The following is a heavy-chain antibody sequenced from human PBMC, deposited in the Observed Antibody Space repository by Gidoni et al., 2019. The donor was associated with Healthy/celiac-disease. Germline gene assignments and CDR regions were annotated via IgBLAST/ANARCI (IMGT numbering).Heavy chain of an antibody. CDR2: IYTSGST. J-gene: IGHJ4*02. CDR3: ARDRGSSGWYLAIDY. Sequence: QVQLQESGPGLVKPSQTLSLTCPVSGGSISSGSYYWSWIRQPAGKGLEWIGRIYTSGSTNYNPSLKSRVTISVDTSKNQFSLKLSSVTAADTAVYYCARDRGSSGWYLAIDYWGQGTLVTVSS. V-gene: IGHV4-61*02. CDR1: GGSISSGSYY. D-gene: IGHD6-19*01.